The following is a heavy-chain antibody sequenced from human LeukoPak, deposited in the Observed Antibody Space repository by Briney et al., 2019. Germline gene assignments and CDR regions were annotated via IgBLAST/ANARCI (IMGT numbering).Heavy chain of an antibody. Sequence: GSLRLSCAASGFTVTGNYMSWIRQPPGKGLEWIGEINHSGSTNYNPSLKSRVTISVDTSKNQFSLKLSSVTAADTAVYYCASLGRDGYNFSYWGQGTLVTVSS. CDR2: INHSGST. CDR3: ASLGRDGYNFSY. V-gene: IGHV4-34*01. J-gene: IGHJ4*02. CDR1: GFTVTGNY. D-gene: IGHD5-24*01.